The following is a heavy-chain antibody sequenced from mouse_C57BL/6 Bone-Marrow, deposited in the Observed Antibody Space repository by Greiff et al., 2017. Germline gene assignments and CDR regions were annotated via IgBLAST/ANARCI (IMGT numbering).Heavy chain of an antibody. Sequence: VQLQQSGAELVRPGASVKLSCTASGFNIKDAYMHWVKQRPEQGLEWIGWIDPENGDTEYASKFQGKATLTADTSSTTAYLQLSSRTSEDSAVYFCTTRDSAGSWFAYWGQGALVTVSA. CDR3: TTRDSAGSWFAY. D-gene: IGHD3-2*02. V-gene: IGHV14-4*01. CDR2: IDPENGDT. CDR1: GFNIKDAY. J-gene: IGHJ3*01.